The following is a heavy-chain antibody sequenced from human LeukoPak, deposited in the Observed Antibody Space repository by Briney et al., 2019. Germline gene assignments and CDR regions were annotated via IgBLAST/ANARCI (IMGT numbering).Heavy chain of an antibody. J-gene: IGHJ4*02. CDR1: GFTFNTYG. CDR2: ISDSSSTI. V-gene: IGHV3-48*01. D-gene: IGHD1-26*01. CDR3: ARGGWEFDY. Sequence: GGSLRLSCAASGFTFNTYGMHWVRQAPGKGLEWFSYISDSSSTIYYTDSVRGRFTISRDNAKNSLYLQMNSLRAEDTAVYYCARGGWEFDYWGQGTLVTVSS.